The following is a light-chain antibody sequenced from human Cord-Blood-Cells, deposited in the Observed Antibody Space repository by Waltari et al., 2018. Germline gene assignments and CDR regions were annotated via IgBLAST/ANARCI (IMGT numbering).Light chain of an antibody. CDR1: QSVNSSY. J-gene: IGKJ4*01. CDR3: QQYGSSPLT. Sequence: EIVLTQSPGTLSLSPGERATLSCRASQSVNSSYLAWYQQKPGQAPRLLIYGASSRANGIPDRFSGSGSGTDFTFTISRLEPEDFAVYYCQQYGSSPLTFGGGTKVEIK. V-gene: IGKV3-20*01. CDR2: GAS.